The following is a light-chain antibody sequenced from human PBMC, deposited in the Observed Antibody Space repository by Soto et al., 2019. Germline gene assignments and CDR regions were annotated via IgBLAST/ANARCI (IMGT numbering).Light chain of an antibody. V-gene: IGLV2-8*01. CDR1: SSDVGAYTY. J-gene: IGLJ2*01. CDR3: SSYAGSNYVV. Sequence: QSALTQPPSASGSPGQSVTISCTGTSSDVGAYTYVSRYQQHPAKAPKLMIYEVSKRPSGVPDRFSGSKSGNTASLTVSGLQAEDEADYYCSSYAGSNYVVFGGGTKVTVL. CDR2: EVS.